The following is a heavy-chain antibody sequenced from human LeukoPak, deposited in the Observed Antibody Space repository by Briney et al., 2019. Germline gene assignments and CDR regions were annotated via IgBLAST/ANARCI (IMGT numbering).Heavy chain of an antibody. Sequence: SETLSLTCTVSGGSISSYYWSWIRQPPGKGLEWIGEINHSGSTNYNPSLKSRVTISVDTSKNQFSLKLSSVTAADTAVYYCARGVVGYDFWSGYYTQKMNYYYYYMDVWGKGTTVTVSS. V-gene: IGHV4-34*01. J-gene: IGHJ6*03. CDR3: ARGVVGYDFWSGYYTQKMNYYYYYMDV. CDR1: GGSISSYY. CDR2: INHSGST. D-gene: IGHD3-3*01.